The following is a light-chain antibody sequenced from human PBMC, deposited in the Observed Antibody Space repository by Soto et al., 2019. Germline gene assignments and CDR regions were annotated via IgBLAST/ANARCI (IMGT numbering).Light chain of an antibody. CDR1: QSTSSY. CDR2: QAS. J-gene: IGKJ1*01. Sequence: DMEVTRSPSALSASVGNRVTITCRASQSTSSYLAWYQQKPGKAPKLLIYQASSLENGVPSRFSGSGSGTEFSLTISSLHPDAFATYYCQQYSAHSTFGQGTKVDIK. CDR3: QQYSAHST. V-gene: IGKV1-5*03.